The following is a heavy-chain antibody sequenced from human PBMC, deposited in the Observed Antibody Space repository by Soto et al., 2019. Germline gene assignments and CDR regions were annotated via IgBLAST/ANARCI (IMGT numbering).Heavy chain of an antibody. D-gene: IGHD2-15*01. V-gene: IGHV2-5*02. Sequence: QSTLKESGPTLVKPTETLTLTCIVSGFVVTNNGVGVGWIRQPPGKAMQCLGIIYWDGDKRYSPSLRNRLTITMDTTKNQVVLTLTHMDPVDTATYSCAHSVRGQSCRSGACYFFDYWGQGIQVTVSS. CDR1: GFVVTNNGVG. CDR2: IYWDGDK. J-gene: IGHJ4*02. CDR3: AHSVRGQSCRSGACYFFDY.